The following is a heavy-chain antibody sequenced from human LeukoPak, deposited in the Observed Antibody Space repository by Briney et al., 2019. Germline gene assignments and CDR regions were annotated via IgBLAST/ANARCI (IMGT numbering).Heavy chain of an antibody. Sequence: ASVKVSCKASGYTFTSYYMHWVRQAPGQGLEWMGWISAYNGNTNYAQKLQGRVTMTTDTSTSTAYMELRSLRSDDTAVYYCVFYGDYIYWGQGTLVTVSS. D-gene: IGHD4-17*01. CDR2: ISAYNGNT. CDR3: VFYGDYIY. V-gene: IGHV1-18*04. J-gene: IGHJ4*02. CDR1: GYTFTSYY.